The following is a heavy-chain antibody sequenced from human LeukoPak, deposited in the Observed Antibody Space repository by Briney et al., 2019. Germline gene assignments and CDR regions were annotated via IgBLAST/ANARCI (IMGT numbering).Heavy chain of an antibody. Sequence: ASVKVSCKASGYIFTGYYMDWVRQAPGQGLEWMGWINPNSGGTNYAQKFQGRVTMARDTSISTAYMELSRLRSDDTDVYYCARYCSSTSCYIHWGQGTLVTVSS. CDR1: GYIFTGYY. J-gene: IGHJ4*02. CDR2: INPNSGGT. CDR3: ARYCSSTSCYIH. V-gene: IGHV1-2*02. D-gene: IGHD2-2*02.